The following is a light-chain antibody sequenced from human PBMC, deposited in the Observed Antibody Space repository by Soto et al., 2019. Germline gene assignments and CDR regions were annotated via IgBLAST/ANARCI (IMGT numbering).Light chain of an antibody. CDR3: HRFYNSPSI. CDR2: GAS. J-gene: IGKJ1*01. CDR1: QSVSSTY. Sequence: DIVLTQSPGTLSLSPGERATLSCRASQSVSSTYLAWYQQKPGQAPRLLIFGASSRATGIPDSFSGSGSGIDFTISSSRLEAEDFSLYYWHRFYNSPSIFGQGTKVEIK. V-gene: IGKV3-20*01.